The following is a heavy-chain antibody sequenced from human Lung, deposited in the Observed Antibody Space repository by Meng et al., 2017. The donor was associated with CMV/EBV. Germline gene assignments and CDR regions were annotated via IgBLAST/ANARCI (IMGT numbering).Heavy chain of an antibody. J-gene: IGHJ4*02. CDR3: ASFPPPGKQWLVTDY. CDR1: GCSISISTW. CDR2: IYHSGST. D-gene: IGHD6-19*01. V-gene: IGHV4-4*02. Sequence: QMPLEGSGPGPVTPSGTLSPPCAVSGCSISISTWWSWVRQPPGKGLEWIGEIYHSGSTNYNPSLKSRVTISVDKSKNQFSLKLSSVTAADMAVYYCASFPPPGKQWLVTDYWGQGTLVTVSS.